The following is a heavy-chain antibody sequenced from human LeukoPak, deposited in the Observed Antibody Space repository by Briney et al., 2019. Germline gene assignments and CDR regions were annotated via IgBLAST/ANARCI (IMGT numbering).Heavy chain of an antibody. V-gene: IGHV1-69*13. CDR3: ARDPGYILTGYPYYYYYGMDV. D-gene: IGHD3-9*01. J-gene: IGHJ6*02. CDR2: IIPIFGTA. Sequence: GASVKVSCKASGGTFSSYAISWVRQAPGQGLEWMGGIIPIFGTANYAQKFQGRVTITADESTSTAYMELSSLRSEDTAVYYCARDPGYILTGYPYYYYYGMDVWGQGTTVTVSS. CDR1: GGTFSSYA.